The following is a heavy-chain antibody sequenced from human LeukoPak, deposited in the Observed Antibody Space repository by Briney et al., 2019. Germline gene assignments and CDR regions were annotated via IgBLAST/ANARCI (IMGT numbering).Heavy chain of an antibody. CDR3: ARDYGQGFKISSGGWFDP. CDR1: GYTFTSYD. J-gene: IGHJ5*02. Sequence: ASVKVSCKASGYTFTSYDINWVRQATGQGLEWMGWMNPNSGNTGYAQKFQGRVTITRNTSISTAYMELSSLRSEDTAVYYCARDYGQGFKISSGGWFDPWGQGTLVTVSS. D-gene: IGHD3-16*01. CDR2: MNPNSGNT. V-gene: IGHV1-8*03.